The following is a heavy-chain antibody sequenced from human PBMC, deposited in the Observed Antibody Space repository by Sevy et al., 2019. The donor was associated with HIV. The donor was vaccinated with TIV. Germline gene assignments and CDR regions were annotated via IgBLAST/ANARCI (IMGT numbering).Heavy chain of an antibody. V-gene: IGHV1-69*13. Sequence: ASVKVSCKASGGTFSSYAISWVRQAPGQGLEWMGGIIPIFGTANYAQKFQGRVTITADESTSTAYMELSSLRSEDTAVYYRARGNNYDFWTGYKRANSFDPWGQGTLVTVSS. CDR3: ARGNNYDFWTGYKRANSFDP. J-gene: IGHJ5*02. CDR2: IIPIFGTA. CDR1: GGTFSSYA. D-gene: IGHD3-3*01.